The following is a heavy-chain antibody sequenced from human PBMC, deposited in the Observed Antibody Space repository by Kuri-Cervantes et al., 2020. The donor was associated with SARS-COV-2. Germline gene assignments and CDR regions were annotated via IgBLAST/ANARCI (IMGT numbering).Heavy chain of an antibody. CDR3: ARGHIGVVPSPFLGLGPHSYYYHMDV. CDR2: INHSGGT. J-gene: IGHJ6*02. D-gene: IGHD2-2*01. CDR1: GGSFSDYQ. V-gene: IGHV4-34*01. Sequence: SETLSLTCAVYGGSFSDYQWNWVRQAPGKGLEWIGEINHSGGTKYKASLKGRVSISVDASKNQISLKLTSATAADAAVYYCARGHIGVVPSPFLGLGPHSYYYHMDVWGQGTTVTVSS.